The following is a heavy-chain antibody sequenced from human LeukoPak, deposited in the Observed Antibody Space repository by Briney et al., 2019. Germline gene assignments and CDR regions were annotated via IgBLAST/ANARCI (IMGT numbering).Heavy chain of an antibody. CDR3: ARVLLTGYYYDY. J-gene: IGHJ4*02. D-gene: IGHD3-9*01. CDR1: GFTFSNYA. CDR2: INANGGGT. V-gene: IGHV3-64*02. Sequence: GGSLRLSCAASGFTFSNYAMHWVRQALGMGLEYVSAINANGGGTYYADSVKGRFTISRDNSKSTLYLQLGSLRAEDMAVYFCARVLLTGYYYDYWGQGTLVTVSS.